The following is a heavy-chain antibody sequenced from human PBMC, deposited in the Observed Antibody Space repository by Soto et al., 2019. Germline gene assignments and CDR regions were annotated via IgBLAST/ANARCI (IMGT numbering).Heavy chain of an antibody. D-gene: IGHD3-22*01. CDR1: GYSFTSYW. Sequence: PGESLKISCKGSGYSFTSYWIGWVRQMPGKGLEWMGIIYPGDSDTRYSPSFQGQVTISADKSISTAYLQWSSLKASDTAMYYCAIHMYYDSSGYYDAFDIRGQGTMVTGSS. CDR3: AIHMYYDSSGYYDAFDI. CDR2: IYPGDSDT. V-gene: IGHV5-51*01. J-gene: IGHJ3*02.